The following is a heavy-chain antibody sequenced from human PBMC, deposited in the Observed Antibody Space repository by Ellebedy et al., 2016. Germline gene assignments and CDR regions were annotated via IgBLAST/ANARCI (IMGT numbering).Heavy chain of an antibody. CDR2: IWYDGSNK. CDR3: AKALPTLRGLGSGNRFDY. D-gene: IGHD3-10*01. V-gene: IGHV3-33*03. J-gene: IGHJ4*02. CDR1: GFTFSSYG. Sequence: LSLTCAASGFTFSSYGMHWVRQAPGKGLEWVAVIWYDGSNKYYADSVKGRFTISRDNAKNSLYLQMNSLRAEDTALYYCAKALPTLRGLGSGNRFDYWGQGTLVTVSS.